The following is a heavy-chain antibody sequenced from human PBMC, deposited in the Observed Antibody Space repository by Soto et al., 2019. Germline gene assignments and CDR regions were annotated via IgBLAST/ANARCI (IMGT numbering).Heavy chain of an antibody. CDR3: AREGINNYNEYYFDS. CDR2: ISGSGNYT. CDR1: GLTFSSYS. V-gene: IGHV3-21*01. J-gene: IGHJ4*02. D-gene: IGHD4-4*01. Sequence: GGSMRLSCGASGLTFSSYSMNWVRQAPGKGLEWVSSISGSGNYTHYADFLRGRFTISRDNAKTSLYLQMNSLRAEDTAVYYCAREGINNYNEYYFDSWGQGTVVTVSS.